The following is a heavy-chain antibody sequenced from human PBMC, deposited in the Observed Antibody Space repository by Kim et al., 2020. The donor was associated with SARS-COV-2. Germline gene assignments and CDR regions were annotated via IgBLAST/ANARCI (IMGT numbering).Heavy chain of an antibody. CDR2: IDPNSGGT. Sequence: ASVKVSCKASGYTFTGYYLHWMRQAPGQGLEWMGRIDPNSGGTNYPQKFQGRVTMTRDTSISTAYMELSRVRSDDTAVYYCATSITMVGYGMDVWVQGTTVTVSS. J-gene: IGHJ6*02. CDR3: ATSITMVGYGMDV. V-gene: IGHV1-2*06. D-gene: IGHD3-10*01. CDR1: GYTFTGYY.